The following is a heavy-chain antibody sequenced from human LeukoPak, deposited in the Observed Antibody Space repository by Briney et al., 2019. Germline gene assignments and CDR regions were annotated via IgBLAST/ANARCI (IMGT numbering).Heavy chain of an antibody. D-gene: IGHD4-11*01. CDR2: IKQDGSEK. V-gene: IGHV3-7*03. CDR1: GFTFSSQW. J-gene: IGHJ5*02. CDR3: ARVLLYSNGPLGWFDP. Sequence: GGSLRLSCAASGFTFSSQWMSWVRQAPGKGLEWVANIKQDGSEKYYVDSVKGRFTISRDNAKNSLFLQMNNLRAEDTAVYYCARVLLYSNGPLGWFDPWGQGTLVTVSS.